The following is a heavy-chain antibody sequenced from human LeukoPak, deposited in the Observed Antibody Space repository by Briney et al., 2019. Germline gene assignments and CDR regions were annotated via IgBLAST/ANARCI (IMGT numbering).Heavy chain of an antibody. CDR2: INPSGGST. Sequence: GASVKVSCKASGYTFTSYYMHWVRQAPGQGLEWMGIINPSGGSTSYAQKFQGRVTITADKSTSTAYMELSSLRSEDTAVYYCARDFRDFWSGYLNWGQGTLVTVSS. D-gene: IGHD3-3*01. CDR1: GYTFTSYY. CDR3: ARDFRDFWSGYLN. J-gene: IGHJ4*02. V-gene: IGHV1-46*01.